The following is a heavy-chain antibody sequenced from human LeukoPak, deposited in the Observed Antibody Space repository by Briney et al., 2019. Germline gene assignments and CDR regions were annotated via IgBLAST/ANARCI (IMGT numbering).Heavy chain of an antibody. Sequence: GESLRLSCAASGFTFSSYSMNWVRQAPGKGLEWVSYISSSSRTIYYADPVKGRFTISRDSAKNSLYLQMNSLRDEDTAVYYCARDSYGDYGVDSWGQGTLVTVSS. V-gene: IGHV3-48*02. J-gene: IGHJ4*02. CDR1: GFTFSSYS. CDR3: ARDSYGDYGVDS. D-gene: IGHD4-17*01. CDR2: ISSSSRTI.